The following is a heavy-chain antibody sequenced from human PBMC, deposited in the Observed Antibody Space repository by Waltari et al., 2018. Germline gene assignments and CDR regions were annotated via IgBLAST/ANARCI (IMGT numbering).Heavy chain of an antibody. CDR2: ISHNGDTP. J-gene: IGHJ2*01. D-gene: IGHD6-19*01. Sequence: EVQLVESGGDLVQPGGSLRLSCAASGFTFSSYAMHWVRQAPGKGLEDVSAISHNGDTPYYANSVKGRFTISRDNSKNTLYLQMGSLRAEDMAVYYCARELGGWSFFDLWGRGTLVTVSS. CDR3: ARELGGWSFFDL. CDR1: GFTFSSYA. V-gene: IGHV3-64*01.